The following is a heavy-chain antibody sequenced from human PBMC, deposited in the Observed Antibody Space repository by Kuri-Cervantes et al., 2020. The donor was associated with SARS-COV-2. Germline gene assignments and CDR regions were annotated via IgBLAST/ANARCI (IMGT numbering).Heavy chain of an antibody. J-gene: IGHJ4*02. CDR1: GGSISSSSYY. D-gene: IGHD2-2*01. Sequence: GSLRLSCIVSGGSISSSSYYWGWIRQPPGKGLEWIGSIYYSGSTNYNPSLKSRVTISVDTSKNQFSLKLSSVTAADTAVYYCARGVVVVPAAVIFFDHWGQGTLVTVSS. CDR2: IYYSGST. V-gene: IGHV4-39*07. CDR3: ARGVVVVPAAVIFFDH.